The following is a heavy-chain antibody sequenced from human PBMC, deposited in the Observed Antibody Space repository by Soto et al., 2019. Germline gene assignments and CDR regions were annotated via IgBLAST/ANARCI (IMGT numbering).Heavy chain of an antibody. D-gene: IGHD3-3*01. J-gene: IGHJ4*02. CDR3: ARDKGRITIFGVVIPDARDFDY. CDR1: GYTFTSYA. V-gene: IGHV1-3*01. Sequence: GPSVKVSCKASGYTFTSYAMHWVRQAPGQRLEWMGWINAGNGNTKYSQKFQGRVTITRDTSASTAYMELSSLRSEDTAVYYCARDKGRITIFGVVIPDARDFDYWGQGTLVTVSS. CDR2: INAGNGNT.